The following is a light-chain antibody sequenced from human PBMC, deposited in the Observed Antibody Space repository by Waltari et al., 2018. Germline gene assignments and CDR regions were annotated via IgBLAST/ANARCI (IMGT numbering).Light chain of an antibody. J-gene: IGLJ2*01. CDR2: EVA. V-gene: IGLV2-8*01. CDR1: NNDIGDYNY. Sequence: QSALTQPPSASGSPGQSVTISCAGSNNDIGDYNYVSWYQPHPGKAPKLLIYEVAERPSGVPDRFSGSKSGNTASLTVSGLQAEDEADYYCSSYSGSDNCVVFGGGTKLTVL. CDR3: SSYSGSDNCVV.